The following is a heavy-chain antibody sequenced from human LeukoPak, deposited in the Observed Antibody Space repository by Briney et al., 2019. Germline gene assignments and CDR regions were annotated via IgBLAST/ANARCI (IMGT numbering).Heavy chain of an antibody. J-gene: IGHJ6*04. Sequence: AGSLRLSCSASRFSFSNYAMYWVRQAPGKGLKWLANIKQGGSEKYYVDSVKGRFTISRDNAKNSLYLQMNSLRAEDTAVYYCARDFGLRCSGGTCYSVYYYGMDVWGKGTTVTVSS. CDR1: RFSFSNYA. CDR3: ARDFGLRCSGGTCYSVYYYGMDV. CDR2: IKQGGSEK. D-gene: IGHD2-15*01. V-gene: IGHV3-7*03.